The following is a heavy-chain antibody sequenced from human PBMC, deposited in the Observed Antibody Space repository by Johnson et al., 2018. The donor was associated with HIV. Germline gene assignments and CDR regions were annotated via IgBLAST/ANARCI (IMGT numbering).Heavy chain of an antibody. CDR2: IQSDGKIK. V-gene: IGHV3-30*02. CDR3: AKDVDSSRWWRAFDM. Sequence: QVQLVESGGGVVQPGRSLRLSCAASGFTFSSYAMHWVRQAPGKGLEWVTFIQSDGKIKFYADSVKGRFTISRDNSKNSFYIQMHSLRAEDTAVYYCAKDVDSSRWWRAFDMWGQGTMVSVSS. CDR1: GFTFSSYA. D-gene: IGHD6-13*01. J-gene: IGHJ3*02.